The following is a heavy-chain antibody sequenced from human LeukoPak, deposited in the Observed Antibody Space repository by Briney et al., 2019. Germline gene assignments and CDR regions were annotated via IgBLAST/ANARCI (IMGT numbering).Heavy chain of an antibody. Sequence: SETLSLTCAVYGGSFSGYYWSWIRQPPGKGLEWIGEINHSGSTNYNPSLKSRVTISVNTSKNQFSLKLSSVTAADTAVYYCARTTEGGYTYDYFYYYYMDVWGKGTTVTISS. V-gene: IGHV4-34*01. CDR1: GGSFSGYY. CDR3: ARTTEGGYTYDYFYYYYMDV. D-gene: IGHD5-18*01. J-gene: IGHJ6*03. CDR2: INHSGST.